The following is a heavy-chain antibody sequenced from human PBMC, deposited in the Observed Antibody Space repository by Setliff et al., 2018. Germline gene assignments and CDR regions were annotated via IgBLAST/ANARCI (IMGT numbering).Heavy chain of an antibody. CDR2: IIPIFGSA. CDR1: GYTFSSYG. D-gene: IGHD6-19*01. Sequence: SVKVSCKASGYTFSSYGINWVRQAPGQGLEWMGGIIPIFGSANYARKFQGRVTVTADESTSTAYMELSSLRSEDTAVYYCSRGSVEYSRGWYYFDYWAQGTLVTVSS. V-gene: IGHV1-69*13. J-gene: IGHJ4*02. CDR3: SRGSVEYSRGWYYFDY.